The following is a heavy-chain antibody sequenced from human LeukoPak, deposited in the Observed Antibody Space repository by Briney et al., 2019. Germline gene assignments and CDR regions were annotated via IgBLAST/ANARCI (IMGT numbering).Heavy chain of an antibody. J-gene: IGHJ5*02. D-gene: IGHD4-17*01. CDR2: IMPLFGTA. V-gene: IGHV1-69*05. CDR3: ARDVHGDYGSGWFDP. CDR1: GGTFNNSA. Sequence: SVKVSSKTSGGTFNNSAISWVRQAPGQGLGWLGGIMPLFGTAGYAQKFQGRVTITKDESTRTVYLELTSLTSDDTAVYYCARDVHGDYGSGWFDPWGQGTLVSVSS.